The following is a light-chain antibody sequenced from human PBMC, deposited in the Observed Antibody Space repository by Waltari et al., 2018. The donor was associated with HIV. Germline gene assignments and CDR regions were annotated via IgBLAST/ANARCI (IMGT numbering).Light chain of an antibody. CDR1: QSVLYSSNNKNY. CDR3: QQYFSTPGYT. V-gene: IGKV4-1*01. J-gene: IGKJ2*01. Sequence: DIVMTQSPDSLAVSLGERATINCKSSQSVLYSSNNKNYLAGYQQKPGQPPKLFIYWASTREAGVPDRFSGSGSGTAFTLPISSLQAEDVAVYYCQQYFSTPGYTFGQGTKLEI. CDR2: WAS.